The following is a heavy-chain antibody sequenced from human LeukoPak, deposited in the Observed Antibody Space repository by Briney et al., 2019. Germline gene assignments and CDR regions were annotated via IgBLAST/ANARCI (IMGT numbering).Heavy chain of an antibody. V-gene: IGHV3-48*03. D-gene: IGHD5-18*01. CDR3: ARVGYSYGSSDY. Sequence: GGSLRLSCAASRFTFSSYDMNWVRQAPGKGLEWVSYISSSGSTIYYADSVKGRFTISRDNAKNSLYLQMNSLRAEDTAVYYCARVGYSYGSSDYWGPGTLVTVSS. CDR2: ISSSGSTI. J-gene: IGHJ4*02. CDR1: RFTFSSYD.